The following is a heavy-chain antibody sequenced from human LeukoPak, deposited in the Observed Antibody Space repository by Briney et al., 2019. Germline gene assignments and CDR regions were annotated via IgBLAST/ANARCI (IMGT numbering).Heavy chain of an antibody. D-gene: IGHD3-3*01. Sequence: GGSLRLSCAASGFTFSSYWVTWVRQAPGKGLEWVANIKQDGSEKYYVDSVKGRFTISRDNAKNSVYLQMYSLRSEDTAVYYCAKDRANAWSPDYWGQGTLVTVSS. J-gene: IGHJ4*02. CDR1: GFTFSSYW. V-gene: IGHV3-7*01. CDR3: AKDRANAWSPDY. CDR2: IKQDGSEK.